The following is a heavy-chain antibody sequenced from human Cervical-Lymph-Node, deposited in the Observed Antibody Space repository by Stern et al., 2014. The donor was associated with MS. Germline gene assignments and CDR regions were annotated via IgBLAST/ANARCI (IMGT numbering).Heavy chain of an antibody. V-gene: IGHV1-69*01. CDR3: ARDLSGIGYYDY. CDR1: GGTFTTYA. CDR2: IIPMSGTE. J-gene: IGHJ4*02. D-gene: IGHD3-22*01. Sequence: VQLVESGAEVKKPGSPVRVSCKASGGTFTTYAISWVRQAPGQGLEWMGGIIPMSGTEKYAQKFQGGVTIPADASATTAYMELSSLKFDDTAVYYCARDLSGIGYYDYWGQGTLVAVSS.